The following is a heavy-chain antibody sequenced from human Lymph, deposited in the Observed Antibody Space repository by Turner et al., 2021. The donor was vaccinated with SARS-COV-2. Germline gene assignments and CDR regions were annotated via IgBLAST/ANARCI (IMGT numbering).Heavy chain of an antibody. D-gene: IGHD3-16*01. Sequence: QVQLVESGGGVVQPGRSQRLSCAASGFTFSSYAMHRVRQAPGKGLEWVALISYDGSNKCYADPVKGRFTISRDNSKKTLYLQMNSLRAEDTAVYYCARDFGGGMDVWGQGTTVTVSS. CDR1: GFTFSSYA. CDR2: ISYDGSNK. CDR3: ARDFGGGMDV. J-gene: IGHJ6*02. V-gene: IGHV3-30-3*01.